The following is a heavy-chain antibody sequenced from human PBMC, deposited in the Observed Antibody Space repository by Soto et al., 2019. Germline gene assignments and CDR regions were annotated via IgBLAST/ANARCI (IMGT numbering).Heavy chain of an antibody. CDR3: ARDPWNWNPTDYYYDMDV. D-gene: IGHD1-1*01. V-gene: IGHV1-69*13. CDR2: IIPIFGTA. Sequence: SVKVSCKASGGTFSSYAISWVRQAPGQGLEWMGGIIPIFGTANYAQKFQGRVTITADESTSTAYMELSSLRSEDTAVYYCARDPWNWNPTDYYYDMDVWGQGTTVTVSS. CDR1: GGTFSSYA. J-gene: IGHJ6*02.